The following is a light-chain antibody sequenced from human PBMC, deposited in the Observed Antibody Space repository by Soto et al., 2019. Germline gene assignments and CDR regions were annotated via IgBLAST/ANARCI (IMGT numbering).Light chain of an antibody. CDR3: QQANSFPIT. CDR2: AAS. J-gene: IGKJ5*01. Sequence: SGSADVGTGVTITCRESQGISSWLAWYQQKPGKAPKLLIYAASSWQSGVPSSFSGSGSGTDFTLTISSLQPEDFATYYCQQANSFPITFGQGTRLEI. V-gene: IGKV1-12*01. CDR1: QGISSW.